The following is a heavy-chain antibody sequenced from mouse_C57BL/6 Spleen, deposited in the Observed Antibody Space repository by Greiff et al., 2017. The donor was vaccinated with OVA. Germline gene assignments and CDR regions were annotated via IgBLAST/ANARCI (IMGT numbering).Heavy chain of an antibody. CDR3: ARSPYYYGSSYPFDY. V-gene: IGHV1-64*01. Sequence: QVQLQQPGAELVKPGASVKLSCKASGYTFTSYWMHWVKQRPGQGLEWIGMIHPNSGSTNYNEKFKSKATLTVDKSSSTAYMQLSSLTSEDSAVYYCARSPYYYGSSYPFDYWGRGTTLTVSS. J-gene: IGHJ2*01. CDR2: IHPNSGST. CDR1: GYTFTSYW. D-gene: IGHD1-1*01.